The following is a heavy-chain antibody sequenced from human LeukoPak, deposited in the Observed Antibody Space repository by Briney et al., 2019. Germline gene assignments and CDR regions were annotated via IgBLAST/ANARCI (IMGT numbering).Heavy chain of an antibody. CDR2: INPGDSDA. CDR3: ARRDVAVPGAIVAFDI. V-gene: IGHV5-51*01. D-gene: IGHD2-2*01. J-gene: IGHJ3*02. Sequence: GSSLKISCKGSGYSFTTYWIGWVRQMPGKGLEWMGMINPGDSDATYSPLLQGQLTISVDKSISTAYLQWNSLKGSDTAMYYCARRDVAVPGAIVAFDIWGQGTMVTVSS. CDR1: GYSFTTYW.